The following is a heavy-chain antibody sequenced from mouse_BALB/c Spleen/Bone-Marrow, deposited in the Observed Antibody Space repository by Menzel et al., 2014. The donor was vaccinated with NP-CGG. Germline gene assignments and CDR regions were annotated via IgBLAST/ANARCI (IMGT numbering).Heavy chain of an antibody. CDR3: GYYYFGSSAFAY. CDR1: GFNIKDTY. D-gene: IGHD1-1*01. Sequence: EVQLQESGAELVKPGASVTLSCTASGFNIKDTYMHWVKQRPEQGLEWIGRIDPANGNTKYDPKFQGKATITADTSSNTAYLQLRSLTSEDAAVYYWGYYYFGSSAFAYWGQGTLVTVSA. J-gene: IGHJ3*01. V-gene: IGHV14-3*02. CDR2: IDPANGNT.